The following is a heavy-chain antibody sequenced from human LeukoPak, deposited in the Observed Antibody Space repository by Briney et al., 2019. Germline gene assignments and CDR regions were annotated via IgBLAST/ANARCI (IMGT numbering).Heavy chain of an antibody. D-gene: IGHD4-23*01. CDR3: AKDLTRGTTVVTQDDY. V-gene: IGHV3-30*02. CDR2: IRYDGSNK. CDR1: GFTFGSYG. Sequence: PGGSQRLSCAASGFTFGSYGMHCVRQAPGKGLEWVAFIRYDGSNKYYADSVKGRFTISRDNSKNTLYLQMNSLRAEDTAVYYCAKDLTRGTTVVTQDDYWGQGTLVTVSS. J-gene: IGHJ4*02.